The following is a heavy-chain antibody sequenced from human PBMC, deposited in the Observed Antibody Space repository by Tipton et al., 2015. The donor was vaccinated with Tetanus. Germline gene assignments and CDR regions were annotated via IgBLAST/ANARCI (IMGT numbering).Heavy chain of an antibody. J-gene: IGHJ5*02. Sequence: GLVKPSETLSLTCTVSGDSISSNYWSWIRQPAGKGPEWIGRIYINGRNNYNPSLKSRATMSIDTSKNQFSLNLRSVTAADTAVYYCARDRGFTTYNYFDPWGQGTLVTVSS. V-gene: IGHV4-4*07. D-gene: IGHD5-24*01. CDR3: ARDRGFTTYNYFDP. CDR1: GDSISSNY. CDR2: IYINGRN.